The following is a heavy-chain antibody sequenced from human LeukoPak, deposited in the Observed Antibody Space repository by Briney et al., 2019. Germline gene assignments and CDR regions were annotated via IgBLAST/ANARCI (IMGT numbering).Heavy chain of an antibody. CDR2: MRYDGSNK. Sequence: GGSLRLSCAASGFTFSSYGMHWVRQAPGKGLEWVAFMRYDGSNKYYADSVKGRFTISRDNSKNTLYLQMNSLRAEDTAVYYCAREGNGLLRYFDWSMYYFDYWGQGTLVTVSS. V-gene: IGHV3-30*02. J-gene: IGHJ4*02. CDR1: GFTFSSYG. CDR3: AREGNGLLRYFDWSMYYFDY. D-gene: IGHD3-9*01.